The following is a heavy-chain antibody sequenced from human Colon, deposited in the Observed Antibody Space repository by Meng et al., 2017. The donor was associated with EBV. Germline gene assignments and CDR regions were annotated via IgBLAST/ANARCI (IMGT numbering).Heavy chain of an antibody. V-gene: IGHV4-30-2*01. CDR3: LRGSGGSV. D-gene: IGHD3-10*01. CDR1: GDSVTNGSYS. CDR2: IYHSGST. J-gene: IGHJ1*01. Sequence: ESALGLVKPYQPLSLTLLDPGDSVTNGSYSWSWIRQPPGKGLEWIGYIYHSGSTKHNPSLKSRVTISVDTSKNQFSLKLSSVTAADTAVYHCLRGSGGSVWGQGTLVTVSS.